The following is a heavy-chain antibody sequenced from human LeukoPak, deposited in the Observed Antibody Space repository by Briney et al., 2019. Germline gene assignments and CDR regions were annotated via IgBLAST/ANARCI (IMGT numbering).Heavy chain of an antibody. V-gene: IGHV3-43*01. J-gene: IGHJ4*02. Sequence: PPGGPLRLSCPASGFTLDDYTIHGARRPQGKGWKWVSLFSSDGVSTYYAGSVTGRFTISRDNRKNSLSLQMNSLRTEDTALYYSAKDGKGSSGYYYADYWGQGTLVTVSS. CDR3: AKDGKGSSGYYYADY. CDR2: FSSDGVST. CDR1: GFTLDDYT. D-gene: IGHD3-22*01.